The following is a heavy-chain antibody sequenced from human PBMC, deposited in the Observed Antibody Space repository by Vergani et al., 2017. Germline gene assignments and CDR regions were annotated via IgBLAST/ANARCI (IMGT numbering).Heavy chain of an antibody. V-gene: IGHV5-51*01. CDR2: IYPGDSDT. CDR1: GYSFTSYW. Sequence: EVQLVQSGAEVKKPGESLKISCKGSGYSFTSYWIGWVRQMPGKGLEWMGIIYPGDSDTRYSPSFQGQVTISADKSISTAYLQLSSLKAADTAMYYCARCPTVDTAMLDYWGQGTLVTVSS. D-gene: IGHD5-18*01. CDR3: ARCPTVDTAMLDY. J-gene: IGHJ4*02.